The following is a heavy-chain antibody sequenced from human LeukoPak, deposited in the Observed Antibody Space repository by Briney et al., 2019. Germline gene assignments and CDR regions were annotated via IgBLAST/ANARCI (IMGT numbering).Heavy chain of an antibody. CDR2: INPNSGGT. D-gene: IGHD3-22*01. CDR1: GYTFTGYC. CDR3: ARWGYYDSSGYYGRAFDI. Sequence: ASVKVSCKASGYTFTGYCMHWVRQAPGQGLEWMGWINPNSGGTNYAQKFQGRVTMTRDTSISTAYMERSRLRSDDTAVYYCARWGYYDSSGYYGRAFDIWGQGTMVTVSS. J-gene: IGHJ3*02. V-gene: IGHV1-2*02.